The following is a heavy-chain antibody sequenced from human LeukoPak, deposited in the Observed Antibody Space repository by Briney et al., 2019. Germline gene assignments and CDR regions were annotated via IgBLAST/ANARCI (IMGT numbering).Heavy chain of an antibody. CDR2: IRYDGSNK. D-gene: IGHD6-13*01. CDR1: GFTFSDHY. V-gene: IGHV3-30*02. J-gene: IGHJ4*02. CDR3: AKETYSSTWGFDY. Sequence: PGGSLRLSCVASGFTFSDHYMDWVRQAPGKGLEWVAFIRYDGSNKYYADSVKGRFTISRDNSKNTLYLQMNSLRAEDTAVYYCAKETYSSTWGFDYWGQGTLVTVSS.